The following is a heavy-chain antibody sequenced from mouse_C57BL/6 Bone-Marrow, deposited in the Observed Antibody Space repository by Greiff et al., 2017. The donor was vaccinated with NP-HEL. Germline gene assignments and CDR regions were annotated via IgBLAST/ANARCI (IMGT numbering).Heavy chain of an antibody. CDR2: ISSGSSTI. V-gene: IGHV5-17*01. CDR3: ARERGFAY. CDR1: GFTFSDYG. Sequence: EVQLQESGGGLVKPGGSLKLSCAASGFTFSDYGMHWVRQAPEKGLEWVAYISSGSSTIYYADTVKGRFTISRDNAKNTLFLQMTSLRSEDTAMYYCARERGFAYWGQGTLVTVSA. J-gene: IGHJ3*01.